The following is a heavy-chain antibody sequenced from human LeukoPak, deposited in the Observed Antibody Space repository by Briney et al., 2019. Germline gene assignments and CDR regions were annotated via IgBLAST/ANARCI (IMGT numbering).Heavy chain of an antibody. CDR2: IYYSGRT. CDR3: ARVLGSGSYYYYYMDV. V-gene: IGHV4-39*01. CDR1: GGSISTSSFH. J-gene: IGHJ6*03. Sequence: PSETLSLTCTVSGGSISTSSFHWGWIRQPPGKGLEWIGSIYYSGRTYYNLSLKSRVTISGDTSKNQVSLKLTSVTAADTAVYYCARVLGSGSYYYYYMDVWGKGTTVTVSS. D-gene: IGHD3-10*01.